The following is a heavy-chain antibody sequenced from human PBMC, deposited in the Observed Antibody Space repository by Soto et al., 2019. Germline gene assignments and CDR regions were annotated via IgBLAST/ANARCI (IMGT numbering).Heavy chain of an antibody. CDR1: GGTFSSYT. CDR3: ASSPTKVRGVITDGMDV. J-gene: IGHJ6*02. Sequence: QVQLVQSGAEVKKPGFSVKVSCKASGGTFSSYTISWVRQAPGQGLEWMGRIIPILGIANYAQKFQGRVTITADKSTSTAYMELRSLRSEDTAVYYCASSPTKVRGVITDGMDVWGQGTTVTVSS. CDR2: IIPILGIA. V-gene: IGHV1-69*02. D-gene: IGHD3-10*01.